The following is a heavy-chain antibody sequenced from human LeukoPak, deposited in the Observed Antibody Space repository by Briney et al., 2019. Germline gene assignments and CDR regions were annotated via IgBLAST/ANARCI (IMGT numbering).Heavy chain of an antibody. D-gene: IGHD5-18*01. CDR2: ITTSSSYT. V-gene: IGHV3-21*04. J-gene: IGHJ3*02. CDR1: GFSFSNYN. CDR3: ARRQLLLHDAFDI. Sequence: GGSLRLSCEASGFSFSNYNMDWVRQTPGKGLEWISSITTSSSYTFYADSVKGRFTIYRDNAKKSLYMQMNSLRDEDTALYYCARRQLLLHDAFDIWGQGTMVTVSS.